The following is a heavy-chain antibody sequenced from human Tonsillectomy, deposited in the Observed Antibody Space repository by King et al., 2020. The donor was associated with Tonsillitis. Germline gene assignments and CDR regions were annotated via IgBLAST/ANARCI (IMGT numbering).Heavy chain of an antibody. CDR1: GFTFSSYG. Sequence: VQLVEPGGGVVQPGGSLRLSCAASGFTFSSYGMHWVRQAPGKGLEWVAFIRYDGSNRYYAVSVKGRFTVSRDNSKNTLYLQMNSLRADDTAVYYCAKVSHYGYYFDYWGQGTLVTVSS. V-gene: IGHV3-30*02. CDR3: AKVSHYGYYFDY. D-gene: IGHD4-17*01. J-gene: IGHJ4*02. CDR2: IRYDGSNR.